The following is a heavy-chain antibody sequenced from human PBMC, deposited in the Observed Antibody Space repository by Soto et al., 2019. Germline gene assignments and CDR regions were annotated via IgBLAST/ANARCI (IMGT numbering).Heavy chain of an antibody. D-gene: IGHD5-12*01. CDR1: GFTFSRYG. J-gene: IGHJ5*02. Sequence: EQLVESGGGVVQPGRSLKLSCAASGFTFSRYGMHWVRQAPGKGLEWVAVIFYDGSRKEYAASLKGRFTISRDNSKNTLSLQMNSLEAEDTAIYYCVREESDNDGNWFDRWGQGTLVTVSS. CDR3: VREESDNDGNWFDR. CDR2: IFYDGSRK. V-gene: IGHV3-33*01.